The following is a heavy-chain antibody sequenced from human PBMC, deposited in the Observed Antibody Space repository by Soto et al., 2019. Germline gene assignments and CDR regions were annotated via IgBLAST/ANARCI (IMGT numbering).Heavy chain of an antibody. J-gene: IGHJ4*02. Sequence: GGSLRLSCAASGFTFSSYAMSWVRQAPGKGLEWVSAISGSGGSTYYADSVKGRFTISRDNSKNTLYLQMNSLRAEDTAVYYCAKDSYDSSGYYLGFVYWGQGTLVTVSS. CDR2: ISGSGGST. CDR1: GFTFSSYA. D-gene: IGHD3-22*01. CDR3: AKDSYDSSGYYLGFVY. V-gene: IGHV3-23*01.